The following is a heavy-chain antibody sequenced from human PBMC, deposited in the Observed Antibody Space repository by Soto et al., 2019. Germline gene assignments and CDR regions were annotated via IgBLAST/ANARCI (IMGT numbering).Heavy chain of an antibody. CDR2: IIPIFGTA. CDR1: GGTFSSYA. Sequence: QVQLVQSGAEVKKPGSSVKVSCKASGGTFSSYAISWVRQAPGQGLEWMGGIIPIFGTANYAKKFQGRVTITADESTSTAYMELSSLRSEDTAVYYCARAYYYDSSGKHDAFDIWGQGTMVTVSS. CDR3: ARAYYYDSSGKHDAFDI. D-gene: IGHD3-22*01. V-gene: IGHV1-69*01. J-gene: IGHJ3*02.